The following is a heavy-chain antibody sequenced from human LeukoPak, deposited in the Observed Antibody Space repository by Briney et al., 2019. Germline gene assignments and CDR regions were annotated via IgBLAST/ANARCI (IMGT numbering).Heavy chain of an antibody. D-gene: IGHD3-22*01. CDR2: ISYDGSNK. V-gene: IGHV3-30*18. CDR3: AKDSGYYDSSGTPFYYYYYGMDV. CDR1: GFTFSSYG. Sequence: PGGSLRLSCAASGFTFSSYGMHWVRQAPGKGLEWVAVISYDGSNKYYADSVKGRFTISRDNSKNTLYLQMNSLRAEDTAVYYCAKDSGYYDSSGTPFYYYYYGMDVWGQGTTVTVSS. J-gene: IGHJ6*02.